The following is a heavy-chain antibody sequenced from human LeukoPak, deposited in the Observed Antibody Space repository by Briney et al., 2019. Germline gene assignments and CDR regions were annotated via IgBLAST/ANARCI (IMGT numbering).Heavy chain of an antibody. V-gene: IGHV1-46*01. CDR3: ARDLIAEGASAGPNNWFDP. CDR1: GYTFTSYY. D-gene: IGHD6-13*01. J-gene: IGHJ5*02. Sequence: ASVKVSCKASGYTFTSYYMHWVRQAPGQGLEWTGIINPSGGSTSYAQKFQGRVTMTRDMSTSTVYMELRSLRSEDTAVYYCARDLIAEGASAGPNNWFDPWGQGTLVTVSS. CDR2: INPSGGST.